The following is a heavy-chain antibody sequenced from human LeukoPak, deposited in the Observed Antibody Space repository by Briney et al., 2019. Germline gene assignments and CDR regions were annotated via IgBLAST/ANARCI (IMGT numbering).Heavy chain of an antibody. D-gene: IGHD4-17*01. CDR3: ARSGDFEDYGDYAMGW. V-gene: IGHV3-21*01. CDR1: GFTFGSYS. J-gene: IGHJ4*02. Sequence: GGSLRLSCAASGFTFGSYSMNWVRQAPGKGLEWVSSISSSSSYIYYADSVKGRFTISRDNAKNSLYLQMNSLRAEDTAVYYCARSGDFEDYGDYAMGWRVQRTLVTVSS. CDR2: ISSSSSYI.